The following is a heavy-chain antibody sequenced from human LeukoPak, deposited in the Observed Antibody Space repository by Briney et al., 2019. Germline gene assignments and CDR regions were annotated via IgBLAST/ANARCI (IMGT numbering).Heavy chain of an antibody. CDR3: ARQDILTGYLFDY. V-gene: IGHV4-39*01. J-gene: IGHJ4*02. CDR2: IYYSGST. Sequence: PSETLSLTCTVSGGSISSSSYYWGWIRQPPGKGLEWIGSIYYSGSTYYNPSLKSRVTISVDTSKNQFSLKLSSVTAADTAVYYCARQDILTGYLFDYWGQGTLVTVSS. D-gene: IGHD3-9*01. CDR1: GGSISSSSYY.